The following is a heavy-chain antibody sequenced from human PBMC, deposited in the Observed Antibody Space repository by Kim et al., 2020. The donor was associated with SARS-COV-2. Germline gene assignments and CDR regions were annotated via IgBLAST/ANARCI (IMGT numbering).Heavy chain of an antibody. D-gene: IGHD2-2*01. J-gene: IGHJ4*02. CDR3: ARAGLGHQLLLEIDY. V-gene: IGHV3-30-3*01. CDR2: ISYDGSNK. CDR1: GFTFSSYA. Sequence: GGSLRLSCAASGFTFSSYAMHWVRQAPGKGLEWVAVISYDGSNKYYADSVKGRFTISRDNSKNTLYLQMNSLRAEDTAVYYCARAGLGHQLLLEIDYWGQGTLVTVSS.